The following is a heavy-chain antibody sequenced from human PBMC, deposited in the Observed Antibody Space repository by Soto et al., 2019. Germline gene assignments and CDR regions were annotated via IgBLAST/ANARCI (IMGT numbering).Heavy chain of an antibody. D-gene: IGHD3-10*01. CDR3: ASGRYMVRGVIIKKPLDY. V-gene: IGHV1-2*04. CDR1: GYTFTGYY. J-gene: IGHJ4*02. CDR2: INPNSGGT. Sequence: ASVKVSCKASGYTFTGYYMHCVRQAPGQGLEWMGWINPNSGGTNYAQKFQGWVTMTRDTSISTAYMELGRPRSDDTPVYYCASGRYMVRGVIIKKPLDYWGQGILVTVCS.